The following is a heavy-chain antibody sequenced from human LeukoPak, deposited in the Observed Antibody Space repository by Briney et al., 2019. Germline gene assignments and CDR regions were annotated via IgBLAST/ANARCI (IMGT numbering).Heavy chain of an antibody. V-gene: IGHV2-5*01. J-gene: IGHJ6*02. CDR2: IYWNDDK. D-gene: IGHD1-1*01. Sequence: ESGPTLVNPTQTLTLTYTFSGFPLRTRGVGVGWIRQPQGKALEWLSLIYWNDDKRDSPSLKSRLTISKDTSKNQVVLTMTNMDPVDTATYYCAHRRGPTGTTDLNYYGMDVWGQGTTVSVSS. CDR3: AHRRGPTGTTDLNYYGMDV. CDR1: GFPLRTRGVG.